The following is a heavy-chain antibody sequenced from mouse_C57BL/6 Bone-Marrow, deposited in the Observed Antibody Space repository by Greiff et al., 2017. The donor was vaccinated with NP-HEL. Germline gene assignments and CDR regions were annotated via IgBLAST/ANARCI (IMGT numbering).Heavy chain of an antibody. Sequence: EVQLQQSGPVLVKPGASVKMSCKASGYTFTDYYMNWVKQSHGKSLEWIGVINPYNGGTSYNQKFKGKATLTVDKSSNTAYMGLNSLTSEDSAVYCCARSQLLPLAYWGQGTLVTVSA. J-gene: IGHJ3*01. V-gene: IGHV1-19*01. D-gene: IGHD2-12*01. CDR3: ARSQLLPLAY. CDR1: GYTFTDYY. CDR2: INPYNGGT.